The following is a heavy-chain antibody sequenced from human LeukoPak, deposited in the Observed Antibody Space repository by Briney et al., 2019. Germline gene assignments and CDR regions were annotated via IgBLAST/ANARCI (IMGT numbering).Heavy chain of an antibody. D-gene: IGHD1-26*01. Sequence: ASVKVSCKASGYTFTDYQMHWVRQAPGQGLEWMGWINPSSGGTNYAQKFQGRVTMTSDTSISTAYMELSRLRSDDTAVYYCARDRVGATFDHWGQGTLVTVSS. CDR2: INPSSGGT. CDR1: GYTFTDYQ. V-gene: IGHV1-2*02. J-gene: IGHJ4*02. CDR3: ARDRVGATFDH.